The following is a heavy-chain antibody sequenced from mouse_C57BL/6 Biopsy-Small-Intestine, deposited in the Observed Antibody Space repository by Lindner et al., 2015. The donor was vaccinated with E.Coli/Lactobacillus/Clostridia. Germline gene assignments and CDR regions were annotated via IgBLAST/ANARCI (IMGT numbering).Heavy chain of an antibody. Sequence: VQLQESGPELVKPGASVKISCKASGYAFSSSWMNWVKQRPGKGLEWIGRIYPGDGDTNYNGKFKGKATLTADKSSSTAYMQLSSLTSEDSAVYFCARWNYYGSSHYCAMDYWGQGTSVTVSS. CDR1: GYAFSSSW. CDR3: ARWNYYGSSHYCAMDY. D-gene: IGHD1-1*01. J-gene: IGHJ4*01. CDR2: IYPGDGDT. V-gene: IGHV1-82*01.